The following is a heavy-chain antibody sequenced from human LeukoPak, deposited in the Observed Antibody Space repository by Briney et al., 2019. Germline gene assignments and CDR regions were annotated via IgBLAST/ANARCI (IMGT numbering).Heavy chain of an antibody. J-gene: IGHJ4*02. CDR2: ISSSGSTI. Sequence: PGGSLRLSCAASGFTFSSYEMNWVRQAPGKGLEWVSYISSSGSTIYYADSVKGRFTISRDNAKNSLYLQMNSLRAEDTAVYYCARQGAERWLQCPDYWGQGTLVTVSS. D-gene: IGHD5-24*01. CDR3: ARQGAERWLQCPDY. CDR1: GFTFSSYE. V-gene: IGHV3-48*03.